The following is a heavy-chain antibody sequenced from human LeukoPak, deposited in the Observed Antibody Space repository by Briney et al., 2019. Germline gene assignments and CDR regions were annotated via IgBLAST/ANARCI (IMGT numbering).Heavy chain of an antibody. J-gene: IGHJ4*02. CDR1: GGSISSSSYY. Sequence: SETLSLTCTVSGGSISSSSYYWGWIRQPPGNGLEWIGSIYYSGSTYYNPSLKSRVTISVDTSKNQFSLKLSSVTAADTAVYYCARASGYENWGQGTLVTVSS. CDR3: ARASGYEN. CDR2: IYYSGST. V-gene: IGHV4-39*07. D-gene: IGHD5-12*01.